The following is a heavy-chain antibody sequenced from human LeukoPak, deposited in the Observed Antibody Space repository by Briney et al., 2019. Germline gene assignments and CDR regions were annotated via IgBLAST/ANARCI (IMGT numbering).Heavy chain of an antibody. J-gene: IGHJ3*01. CDR3: ARDSGGYYDTTGLWGDF. Sequence: GGSLRLSCAASGFTFSESYMTWIRQAPGKGLELVSYISHTGDSVYYADSVKGRFTISRDNAENSLYLQMNSLRAEDTAVYYCARDSGGYYDTTGLWGDFWGQGTMVTVSS. CDR1: GFTFSESY. CDR2: ISHTGDSV. V-gene: IGHV3-11*04. D-gene: IGHD3-22*01.